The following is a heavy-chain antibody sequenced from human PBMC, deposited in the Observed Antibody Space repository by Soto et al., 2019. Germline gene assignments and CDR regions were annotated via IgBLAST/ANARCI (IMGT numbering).Heavy chain of an antibody. CDR3: ARDKGVGSPPNWFDS. Sequence: QVQLQESGPGLVKASENLSLTCTVSGAALSSSYWCWLRQPAGKGLEWIGRIYTSGNTNYNPSQRLRVAMSVDTSRNQFSLSLRYVTAADTAVYYCARDKGVGSPPNWFDSWGQGSLVSVSS. D-gene: IGHD3-3*01. V-gene: IGHV4-4*07. CDR1: GAALSSSY. J-gene: IGHJ5*01. CDR2: IYTSGNT.